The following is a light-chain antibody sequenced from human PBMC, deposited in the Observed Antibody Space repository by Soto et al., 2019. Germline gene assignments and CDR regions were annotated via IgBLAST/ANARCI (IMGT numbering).Light chain of an antibody. V-gene: IGKV1-39*01. CDR3: QQSYSTAPT. CDR2: AAS. Sequence: DIQMTQSPSSLSASVGDRVTITCRASQSISSYLNWYQQKPGKAPKLLIYAASRLQSGVPSRFSGSGSGTDFTLTISSLQPEDFATYYCQQSYSTAPTFGQGTTVEIK. J-gene: IGKJ1*01. CDR1: QSISSY.